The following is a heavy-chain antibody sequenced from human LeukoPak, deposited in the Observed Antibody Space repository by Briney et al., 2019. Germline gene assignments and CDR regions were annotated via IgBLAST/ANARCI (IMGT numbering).Heavy chain of an antibody. J-gene: IGHJ4*02. CDR3: ARRLDCFDY. V-gene: IGHV3-23*01. Sequence: PGGSLRLSCAASGFTFSSYAMSWVRQAPGKGLEWVSGISGSGGSTYYADSVKGRFTISRDNSNNTLYLQMNSLGAEDTAVYYCARRLDCFDYWGQGTLVTVSS. CDR2: ISGSGGST. CDR1: GFTFSSYA.